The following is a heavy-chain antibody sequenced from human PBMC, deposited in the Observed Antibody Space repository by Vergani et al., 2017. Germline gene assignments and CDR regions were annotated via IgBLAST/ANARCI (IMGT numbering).Heavy chain of an antibody. V-gene: IGHV3-23*01. D-gene: IGHD5-18*01. CDR2: ISGSGGST. CDR3: AKLDLMVQLFVSQSGMDV. J-gene: IGHJ6*02. CDR1: GFTFSSYA. Sequence: EVQLLESGGGLVQPGGSLRLSCAASGFTFSSYAMSWVRQAPGKGLEWVSAISGSGGSTYYADSVKGRFTISRDNSKNTLYLQMNSLRAEDTAVYYCAKLDLMVQLFVSQSGMDVWGQGTTVTVSS.